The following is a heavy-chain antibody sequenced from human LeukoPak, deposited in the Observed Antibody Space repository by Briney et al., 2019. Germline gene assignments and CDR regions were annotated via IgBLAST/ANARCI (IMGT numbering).Heavy chain of an antibody. CDR1: GFTFSNYG. Sequence: GTSLRLSCAASGFTFSNYGMHWVRQAPGKGLEWLAVISYDGSNKYYADSVKGRFTISRDNSKNTLYLQMNSLRAEDTAVYYCAKRNLGNIDYWGQGTLDTVSS. V-gene: IGHV3-30*18. J-gene: IGHJ4*02. D-gene: IGHD3-16*01. CDR2: ISYDGSNK. CDR3: AKRNLGNIDY.